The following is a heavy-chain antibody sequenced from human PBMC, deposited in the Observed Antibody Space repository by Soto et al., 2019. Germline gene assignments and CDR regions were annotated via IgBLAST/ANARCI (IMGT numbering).Heavy chain of an antibody. CDR1: GGSFSGYY. D-gene: IGHD5-12*01. Sequence: PSETLSLPCGVNGGSFSGYYWNWIRQSPGKGLEWIGEIDHSGSTNYNPSLKSRVTILVDTSKNQFSLKLSSVTAADTAVYYCARPARQDTVAGDYWGQGTLVTVSS. CDR2: IDHSGST. V-gene: IGHV4-34*01. CDR3: ARPARQDTVAGDY. J-gene: IGHJ4*02.